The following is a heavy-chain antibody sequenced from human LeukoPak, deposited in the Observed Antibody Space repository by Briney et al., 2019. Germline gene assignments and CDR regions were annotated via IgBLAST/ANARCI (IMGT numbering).Heavy chain of an antibody. D-gene: IGHD3-10*01. V-gene: IGHV3-23*01. Sequence: GGSLRLSCAASGFSFRSHVMSWVRQAPGKGLEWVSIIRGSGGITYYADSVKGRFTISRDNSKNTLYLQMISLRAEDTAVYYCAGGSGTYKTLYYHYMDIWGKGTTVAVSS. CDR2: IRGSGGIT. CDR1: GFSFRSHV. CDR3: AGGSGTYKTLYYHYMDI. J-gene: IGHJ6*03.